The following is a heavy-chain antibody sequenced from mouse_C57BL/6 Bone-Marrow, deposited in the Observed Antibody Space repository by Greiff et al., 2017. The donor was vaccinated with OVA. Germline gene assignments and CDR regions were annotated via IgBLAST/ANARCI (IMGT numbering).Heavy chain of an antibody. V-gene: IGHV6-6*01. CDR2: IRNKANNHAT. D-gene: IGHD2-4*01. J-gene: IGHJ1*03. CDR3: TMRLRRGHWYFDV. CDR1: GFTFSDAW. Sequence: EVKVEESGGGLVQPGGSMKLSCAASGFTFSDAWMDWVRQSPEKGLEWVAEIRNKANNHATYYAESVKGRFTISRDDSKSSVYLQMNSLRAEDTGIYYCTMRLRRGHWYFDVWGTGTTVTVSS.